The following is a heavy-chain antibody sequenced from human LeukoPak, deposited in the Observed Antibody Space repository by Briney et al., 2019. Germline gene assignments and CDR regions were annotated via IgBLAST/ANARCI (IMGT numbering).Heavy chain of an antibody. D-gene: IGHD4-11*01. J-gene: IGHJ4*02. CDR3: ARAATVTNFGSFDY. CDR1: GGTLNSFS. Sequence: ASVKVSCKASGGTLNSFSITWVRQAPGQGLECLGRIVPVLRVLHYAQKFQGIVTITEDKSPNTAYMELTRLTYEDTAVYYCARAATVTNFGSFDYWGQGTLVTVSS. V-gene: IGHV1-69*04. CDR2: IVPVLRVL.